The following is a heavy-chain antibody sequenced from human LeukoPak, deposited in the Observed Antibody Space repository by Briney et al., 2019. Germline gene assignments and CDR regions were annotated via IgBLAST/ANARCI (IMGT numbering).Heavy chain of an antibody. CDR1: GGSISSSSYY. Sequence: PSETLSLTCTVSGGSISSSSYYRGWIRQPPGKGLEWIGSIYYSGGTYYNPSLKSRVTISVDTSKNQFSLKLSSVTAADTAVYYCARRHYGSGSYDGYIHGPFDYWGQGTLVTVSS. CDR3: ARRHYGSGSYDGYIHGPFDY. D-gene: IGHD3-10*01. CDR2: IYYSGGT. V-gene: IGHV4-39*07. J-gene: IGHJ4*02.